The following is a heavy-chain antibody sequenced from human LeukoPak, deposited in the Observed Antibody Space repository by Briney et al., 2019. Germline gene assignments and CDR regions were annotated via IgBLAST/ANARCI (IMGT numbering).Heavy chain of an antibody. J-gene: IGHJ3*02. D-gene: IGHD2-15*01. CDR1: GFTFSSYW. CDR2: ISSDGRIT. V-gene: IGHV3-74*01. CDR3: ARACSSGSCYLAAFDI. Sequence: GGSLRLSCAASGFTFSSYWMHWVRQAPGEGLVWVSRISSDGRITSYADSVKGRFTTSRDNSKNTLYLQMNSLRAEDTAVYFCARACSSGSCYLAAFDIWGQGTMVTVSS.